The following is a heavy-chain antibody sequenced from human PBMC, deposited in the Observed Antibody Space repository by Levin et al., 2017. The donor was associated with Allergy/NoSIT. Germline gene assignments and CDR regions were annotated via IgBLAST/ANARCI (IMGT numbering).Heavy chain of an antibody. CDR2: IYYSGST. CDR1: GGSISTSSYY. V-gene: IGHV4-39*07. J-gene: IGHJ6*02. D-gene: IGHD2-8*01. Sequence: SETLSLTCTVSGGSISTSSYYWGWIRQPPGKGLEWIGNIYYSGSTYYTPSLRSRVTISVDTSKNQFSLRVSSVTAADTAVYYGARDEMVHEIQYYYGVDVWGQGTTVTVSS. CDR3: ARDEMVHEIQYYYGVDV.